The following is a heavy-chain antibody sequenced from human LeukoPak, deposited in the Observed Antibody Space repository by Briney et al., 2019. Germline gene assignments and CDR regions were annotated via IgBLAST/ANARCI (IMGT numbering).Heavy chain of an antibody. CDR2: INHSGST. D-gene: IGHD3-22*01. CDR3: ARAAYSSGYYRDY. J-gene: IGHJ4*02. CDR1: GGSFSGYY. V-gene: IGHV4-34*01. Sequence: SETLSLTCAVYGGSFSGYYWSWIRQPPGKGLEWIGEINHSGSTNYNPSLKSRVTISVDTSKNQFSLKLSSVTAADTAVYYCARAAYSSGYYRDYWGRGTLVTVSS.